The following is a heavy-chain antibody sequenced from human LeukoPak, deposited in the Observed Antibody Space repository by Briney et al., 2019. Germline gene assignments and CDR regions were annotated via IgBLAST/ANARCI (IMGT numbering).Heavy chain of an antibody. CDR2: ISGNAGST. CDR3: TKDKVSRGYFDY. J-gene: IGHJ4*02. V-gene: IGHV3-23*01. CDR1: GFTLSSYA. Sequence: GGSLRLSCAASGFTLSSYAMSWVRQAPGKGLEWVSLISGNAGSTYYADSVKGRFSISRDNSKNTLYLQMNSLRAEDTAVYYCTKDKVSRGYFDYWGQGTLVTVSS. D-gene: IGHD1-26*01.